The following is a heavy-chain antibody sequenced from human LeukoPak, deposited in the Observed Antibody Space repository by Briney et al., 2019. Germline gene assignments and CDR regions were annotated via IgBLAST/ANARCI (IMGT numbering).Heavy chain of an antibody. CDR2: IDPSDSYT. D-gene: IGHD3-22*01. CDR1: GYSFTSNW. Sequence: GESLKISCKGSGYSFTSNWISWVRQVPGKGLEWMGRIDPSDSYTNYSPSFQGHVTISADKSISTAYLQWSSLKASDTAMYYCARRYYYDSSGYYVDYWGQGTPVTVSS. J-gene: IGHJ4*02. V-gene: IGHV5-10-1*01. CDR3: ARRYYYDSSGYYVDY.